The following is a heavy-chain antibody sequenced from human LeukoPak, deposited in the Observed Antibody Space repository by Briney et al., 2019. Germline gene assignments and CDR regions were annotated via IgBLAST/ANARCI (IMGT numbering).Heavy chain of an antibody. J-gene: IGHJ4*02. CDR2: IYYSGST. CDR3: ARVSSIAAQYYFDY. Sequence: SETLSLTCTVSGGSISSGDYYWRWIRQPPGKGLEWIGYIYYSGSTYYNPSLKSRVTISVDTSKNQFSLKLSSVTAADTAVYYCARVSSIAAQYYFDYWGQGTLVTVSS. D-gene: IGHD6-6*01. V-gene: IGHV4-30-4*08. CDR1: GGSISSGDYY.